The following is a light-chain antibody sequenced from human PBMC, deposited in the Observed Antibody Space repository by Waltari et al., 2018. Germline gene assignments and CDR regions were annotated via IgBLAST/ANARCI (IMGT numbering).Light chain of an antibody. CDR1: QDISSW. CDR2: KAS. CDR3: QQYNSAPPT. J-gene: IGKJ1*01. V-gene: IGKV1-12*01. Sequence: DIQMTQSPSSLSASVGDRVNITCRASQDISSWLAWYQQKPGKAPKLLIYKASSLQSGVPSRFTSSGSGTDFTLTISSLQPEDYATYYCQQYNSAPPTFGQGTKVEIK.